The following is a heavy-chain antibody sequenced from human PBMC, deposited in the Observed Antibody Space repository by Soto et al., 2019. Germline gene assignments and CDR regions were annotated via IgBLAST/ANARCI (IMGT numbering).Heavy chain of an antibody. J-gene: IGHJ6*02. CDR3: ARDHDYYDSSGYPQSYYYYGMDV. CDR2: ISSSSSTI. Sequence: GGSLRLSCAASGFTFSSYSMNWVRQAPGKGLEWVSYISSSSSTIYYADSVKGRFTISRDNAKNSLYLQMNSLRDEDTAVYYCARDHDYYDSSGYPQSYYYYGMDVWGQGTTVTVS. CDR1: GFTFSSYS. D-gene: IGHD3-22*01. V-gene: IGHV3-48*02.